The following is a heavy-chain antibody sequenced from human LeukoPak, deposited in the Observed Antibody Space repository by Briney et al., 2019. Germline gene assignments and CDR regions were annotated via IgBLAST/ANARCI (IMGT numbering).Heavy chain of an antibody. V-gene: IGHV3-48*03. CDR2: ISTSGSSI. CDR1: GFTFSSYE. D-gene: IGHD2-21*02. J-gene: IGHJ4*02. CDR3: ARESIACGGDCYDY. Sequence: GGSLRLSCAASGFTFSSYEMNWVRQAPGKGLEWVSYISTSGSSICYADSVKGRFTISRDNAKYSVYLQMHSLRAEDTAVYYCARESIACGGDCYDYWGQGTLVTVSS.